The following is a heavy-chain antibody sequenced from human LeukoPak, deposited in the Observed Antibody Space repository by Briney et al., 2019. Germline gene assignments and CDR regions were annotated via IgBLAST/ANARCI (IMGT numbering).Heavy chain of an antibody. CDR3: ARVRRGYCSSTSCSSYNWFDP. CDR1: GYTFTSYD. V-gene: IGHV1-8*01. Sequence: ASVKVSCKASGYTFTSYDINWVRQATGQGLEWMGWMNPNSGNTGYAQKFQGRVTMTRNTSISTAYMELSSLRSEDTAVYYCARVRRGYCSSTSCSSYNWFDPWGQVTLVTVSS. CDR2: MNPNSGNT. J-gene: IGHJ5*02. D-gene: IGHD2-2*01.